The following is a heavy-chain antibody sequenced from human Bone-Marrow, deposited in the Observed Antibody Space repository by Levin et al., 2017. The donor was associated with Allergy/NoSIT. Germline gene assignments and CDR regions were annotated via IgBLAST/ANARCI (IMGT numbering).Heavy chain of an antibody. D-gene: IGHD5/OR15-5a*01. CDR1: GFTFSSYA. Sequence: GESLKISCAASGFTFSSYAMNWVRQAPGKGLEWVSAISGSGGSTYYADCVKGRFTISRDNSKNTLYLQMNSLRAEDTAVYYCAKDTSGSTTRYFDYWGQGTLVTVSS. J-gene: IGHJ4*02. CDR3: AKDTSGSTTRYFDY. V-gene: IGHV3-23*01. CDR2: ISGSGGST.